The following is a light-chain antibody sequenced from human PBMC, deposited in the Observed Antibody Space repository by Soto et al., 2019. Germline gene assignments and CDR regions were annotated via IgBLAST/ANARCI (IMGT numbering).Light chain of an antibody. V-gene: IGKV1-39*01. J-gene: IGKJ2*01. CDR1: QSIDNF. CDR3: QQSYSLPYS. CDR2: AAS. Sequence: DIQMTQSPSSLSASVGDRVTITCRPSQSIDNFLNWYQQKPGKAPNLLIYAASSLQSGVSSKFSGSGSGTDFTHTISSLQPEDSATYCCQQSYSLPYSFGRGTKVEIK.